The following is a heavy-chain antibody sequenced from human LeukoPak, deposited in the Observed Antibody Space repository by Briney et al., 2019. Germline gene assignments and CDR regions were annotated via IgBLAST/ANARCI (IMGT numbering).Heavy chain of an antibody. J-gene: IGHJ4*02. D-gene: IGHD3-22*01. V-gene: IGHV4-4*02. CDR1: GDSINSLDL. CDR3: AGLVGRYSSGLYYYYFDY. Sequence: SETLSLTCTVSGDSINSLDLWSWVRQPPGKGLEWIGEMYLSGTTHSNPSVKSRVTISIDKAKNQFFLNLSSVTAADTAVYYCAGLVGRYSSGLYYYYFDYWGQGTLVTVSS. CDR2: MYLSGTT.